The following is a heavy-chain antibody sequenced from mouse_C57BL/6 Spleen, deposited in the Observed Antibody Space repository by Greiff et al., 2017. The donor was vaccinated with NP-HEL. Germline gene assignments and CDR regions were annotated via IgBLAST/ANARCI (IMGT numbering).Heavy chain of an antibody. CDR1: EYEFPSHD. CDR2: INSDGGST. J-gene: IGHJ1*03. CDR3: ARHYYGSSDWYFDV. Sequence: EVKLMESGGGLVQPGESLKLSCESNEYEFPSHDMSWVRKTPEKRLELVAAINSDGGSTYSPDTMERRFIISRDNTKKTLYLQMSSLWSEDTALYYCARHYYGSSDWYFDVWGTGTTVTVSS. V-gene: IGHV5-2*01. D-gene: IGHD1-1*01.